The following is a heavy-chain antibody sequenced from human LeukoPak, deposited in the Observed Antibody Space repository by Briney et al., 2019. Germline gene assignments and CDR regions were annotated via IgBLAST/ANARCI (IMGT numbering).Heavy chain of an antibody. J-gene: IGHJ4*02. CDR1: GFSLSNARMG. CDR3: ARMPYYDFWSGYGYYFDY. D-gene: IGHD3-3*01. CDR2: IFSYDEN. V-gene: IGHV2-26*03. Sequence: SGPVQVKPPEPLTPTCTIPGFSLSNARMGVSWIRQPSGKALEWLAPIFSYDENSHPTSLKSRLTIFKDTLKSQVVPPLTNVDPVETATYYCARMPYYDFWSGYGYYFDYWGQGTLVTVSS.